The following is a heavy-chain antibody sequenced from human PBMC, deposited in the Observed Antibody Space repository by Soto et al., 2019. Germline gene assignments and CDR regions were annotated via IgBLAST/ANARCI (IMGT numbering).Heavy chain of an antibody. J-gene: IGHJ4*02. CDR3: ARSPRPDRIAVADSFDY. Sequence: ASVKVSCKASGYTFTSYYMHWVRQAPGQGLEWMGIINPSGGSTSYAQKFHGRVTMTRDTSTSTVYMELSSLRSEDTAVYYCARSPRPDRIAVADSFDYWGQGTLVTVS. CDR1: GYTFTSYY. CDR2: INPSGGST. V-gene: IGHV1-46*01. D-gene: IGHD6-19*01.